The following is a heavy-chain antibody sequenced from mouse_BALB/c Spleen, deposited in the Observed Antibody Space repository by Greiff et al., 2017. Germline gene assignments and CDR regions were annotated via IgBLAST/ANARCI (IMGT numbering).Heavy chain of an antibody. J-gene: IGHJ1*01. V-gene: IGHV1-14*01. Sequence: VQLQQSGPELVKPGASVKMSCKASGYTFTSYVMHWVKQKPGQGLEWIGYINPYNDGTKYNEKFKGKATLTSDKSSSTAYMELSSLTSEDSAVYYCARPTVVATWYFDVWGAGTTVTVSS. CDR3: ARPTVVATWYFDV. D-gene: IGHD1-1*01. CDR1: GYTFTSYV. CDR2: INPYNDGT.